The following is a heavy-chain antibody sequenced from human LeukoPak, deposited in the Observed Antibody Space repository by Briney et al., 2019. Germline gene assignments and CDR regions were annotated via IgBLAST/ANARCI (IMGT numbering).Heavy chain of an antibody. CDR3: ARSELVVMSFDY. D-gene: IGHD3-22*01. CDR1: GGSISSGGYY. J-gene: IGHJ4*02. V-gene: IGHV4-30-2*01. Sequence: SETLSLTCTVSGGSISSGGYYWSWIRQPPGKGLEWIGYIYHSGSTYYNPSLKSRVTISVDRSKNQFSLKLSSVTAADTAVYYSARSELVVMSFDYWGQGTLVTVSS. CDR2: IYHSGST.